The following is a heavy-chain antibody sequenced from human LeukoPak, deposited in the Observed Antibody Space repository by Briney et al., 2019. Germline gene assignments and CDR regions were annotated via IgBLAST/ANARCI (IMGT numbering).Heavy chain of an antibody. Sequence: SETLSLTCTVSGGPISSYYWSWIRQPAGKGLEWIGRIYTSGSTNYNPSLKSRVTMSVDTSKNQFSLKLSSVTAADTAVYYRARDVAHVVVTAIGYNWFDPWGQGTLVTVSS. V-gene: IGHV4-4*07. CDR1: GGPISSYY. D-gene: IGHD2-21*02. J-gene: IGHJ5*02. CDR2: IYTSGST. CDR3: ARDVAHVVVTAIGYNWFDP.